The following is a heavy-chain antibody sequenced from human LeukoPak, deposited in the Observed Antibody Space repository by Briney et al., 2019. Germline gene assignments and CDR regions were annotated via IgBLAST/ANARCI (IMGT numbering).Heavy chain of an antibody. D-gene: IGHD3-10*01. Sequence: SETLSLTCTVPGASITSYYWSWIRQPAGKGLEWIGRMYTSGSTNYNPSLQSRVTISLDKSKNQFSLKLNSVTAADTAVYYCARESREDWYFDLWGRGTLVTVSS. CDR1: GASITSYY. J-gene: IGHJ2*01. CDR2: MYTSGST. CDR3: ARESREDWYFDL. V-gene: IGHV4-4*07.